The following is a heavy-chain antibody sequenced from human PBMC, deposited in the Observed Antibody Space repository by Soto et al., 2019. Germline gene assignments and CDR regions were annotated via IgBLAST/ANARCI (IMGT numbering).Heavy chain of an antibody. CDR3: ASAPLENYYDSSGSLDY. CDR2: IYYSGST. J-gene: IGHJ4*02. D-gene: IGHD3-22*01. Sequence: PSETLSLSCTVSGGSISSYYWSWIRQPPGKGLEWIGYIYYSGSTNYNPSLKSRVTISVDTSKNQFSLKLSSVTAADTAVYYCASAPLENYYDSSGSLDYWGQGTLVPVSS. CDR1: GGSISSYY. V-gene: IGHV4-59*01.